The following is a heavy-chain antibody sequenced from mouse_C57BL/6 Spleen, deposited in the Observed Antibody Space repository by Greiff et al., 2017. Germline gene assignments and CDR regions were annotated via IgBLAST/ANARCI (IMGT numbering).Heavy chain of an antibody. Sequence: EVKVEESGGGLVKPGGSLKLSCAASGFTFSDYGMHWVRQAPEKGLEWVAYISSGSSTIYYADTVKGRFTISRDNAKNTLFLQMTSLRSEDTAMYYCARLGSSYWYFDVWGTGTTVTVSS. CDR3: ARLGSSYWYFDV. D-gene: IGHD1-1*01. J-gene: IGHJ1*03. CDR2: ISSGSSTI. V-gene: IGHV5-17*01. CDR1: GFTFSDYG.